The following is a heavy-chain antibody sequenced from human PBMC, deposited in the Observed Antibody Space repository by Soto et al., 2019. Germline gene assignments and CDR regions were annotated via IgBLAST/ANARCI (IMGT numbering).Heavy chain of an antibody. D-gene: IGHD3-10*01. Sequence: GGSLRLSCAASGFTFSSYGMHWVRQAPGKGLGWVAVIWYDGSNKYYADSVKGRFTISRDNSKNTLYLQMNSLRAEDTAVYYCARGMGTMVRGVNNLGNYYYGMDVWGQGTTVTVSS. J-gene: IGHJ6*02. CDR1: GFTFSSYG. CDR3: ARGMGTMVRGVNNLGNYYYGMDV. CDR2: IWYDGSNK. V-gene: IGHV3-33*01.